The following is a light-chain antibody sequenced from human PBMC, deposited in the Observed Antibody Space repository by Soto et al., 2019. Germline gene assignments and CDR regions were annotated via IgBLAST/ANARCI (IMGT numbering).Light chain of an antibody. J-gene: IGKJ4*01. CDR2: GAS. Sequence: EVVMTQSPATLSVSPGERATLPCSASQSVRSHLPWYQQKPGQAPSLLIFGASTRATGVPARFSGSESGTEFTLTISSLQSEDVAVYFCQQYNDWPRTFGGGTKVDIK. V-gene: IGKV3-15*01. CDR1: QSVRSH. CDR3: QQYNDWPRT.